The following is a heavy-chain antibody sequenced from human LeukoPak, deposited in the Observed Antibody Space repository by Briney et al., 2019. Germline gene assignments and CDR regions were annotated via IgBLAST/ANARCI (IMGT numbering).Heavy chain of an antibody. CDR1: GGSISSYY. J-gene: IGHJ4*02. CDR3: ARGVRYSYGPFDY. V-gene: IGHV4-59*12. Sequence: PSETLSLTCTVSGGSISSYYWSWLRQPPGKGLEWIGYIYYSGSTNYNPSLKSRVTISVDTSKNQFSLKLSSVTAADTAVYYCARGVRYSYGPFDYWGQGTLVTVSS. D-gene: IGHD5-18*01. CDR2: IYYSGST.